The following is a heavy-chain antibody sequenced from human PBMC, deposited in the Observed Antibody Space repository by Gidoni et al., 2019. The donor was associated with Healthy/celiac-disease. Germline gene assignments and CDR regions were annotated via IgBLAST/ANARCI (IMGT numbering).Heavy chain of an antibody. D-gene: IGHD1-26*01. CDR3: TSLVGGGY. CDR1: GFTFSGSA. J-gene: IGHJ4*02. Sequence: EVQLVESGGGLVQPGGSLNLSCAASGFTFSGSAMHWVRQAPGKGLEWVGRSRSKANSYGTANAGSVKGRFTISRDDSKKTAYLQMNSLKTEDTAVYYCTSLVGGGYWGQGTLVTVSS. CDR2: SRSKANSYGT. V-gene: IGHV3-73*02.